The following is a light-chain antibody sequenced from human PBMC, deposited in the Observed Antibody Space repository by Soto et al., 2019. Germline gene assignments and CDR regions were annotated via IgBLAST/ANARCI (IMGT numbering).Light chain of an antibody. CDR2: HAS. Sequence: DIQMTQSPYSMSASVGDSVTITCSAIQSVSDYFNWYPQKQGKAPRLLIYHASTLENGVPSRFSGSGVGTDFTLTISALRPDDFATYYCQQAFSTPYTFGQGTKLEN. CDR1: QSVSDY. CDR3: QQAFSTPYT. V-gene: IGKV1-39*01. J-gene: IGKJ2*01.